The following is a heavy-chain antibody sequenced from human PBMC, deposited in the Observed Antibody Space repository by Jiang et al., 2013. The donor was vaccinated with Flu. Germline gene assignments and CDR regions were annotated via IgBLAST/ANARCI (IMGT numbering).Heavy chain of an antibody. CDR3: ARGHYYDSSGYEDIDY. J-gene: IGHJ4*02. Sequence: EWMGWISAYNGNTNYAQKLQGRVTMTTDTSTSTAYMELRSLRSDDTAVYYCARGHYYDSSGYEDIDYWGQGTLVTVSS. D-gene: IGHD3-22*01. CDR2: ISAYNGNT. V-gene: IGHV1-18*01.